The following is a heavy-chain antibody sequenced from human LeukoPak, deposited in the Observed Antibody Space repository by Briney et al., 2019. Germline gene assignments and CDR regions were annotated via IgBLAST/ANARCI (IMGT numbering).Heavy chain of an antibody. V-gene: IGHV3-74*01. Sequence: GGSLRLSCAASGFTFSSYWMHWVRQAPGKGLVWVSRINSDGSSTSYADSVKGRFTISRDNAKNTLYLQMNSLRAEDTAVYYCTRLGDGYNSPIDYWGQGTLVTVSS. CDR3: TRLGDGYNSPIDY. CDR2: INSDGSST. CDR1: GFTFSSYW. J-gene: IGHJ4*02. D-gene: IGHD5-24*01.